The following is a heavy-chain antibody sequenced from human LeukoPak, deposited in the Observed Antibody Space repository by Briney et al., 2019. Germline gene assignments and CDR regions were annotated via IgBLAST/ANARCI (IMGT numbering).Heavy chain of an antibody. CDR3: VRYRDIVATGDI. J-gene: IGHJ3*02. CDR2: INPNSGDT. V-gene: IGHV1-2*02. CDR1: GYTFIGYY. Sequence: ASVKVSCKASGYTFIGYYMNWVRQAPGQGLEWMGWINPNSGDTNYAQTFQDRVTMTRDTSTSTAYMELSSLRSDDTAIYYCVRYRDIVATGDIWGQGTMVTVSS. D-gene: IGHD5-12*01.